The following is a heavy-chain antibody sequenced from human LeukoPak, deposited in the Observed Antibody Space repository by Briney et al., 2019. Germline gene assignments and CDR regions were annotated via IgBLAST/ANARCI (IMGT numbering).Heavy chain of an antibody. CDR1: GGSISSYY. J-gene: IGHJ4*02. D-gene: IGHD2-2*01. CDR3: ARDRPDCSSTSCYGGDLFDY. Sequence: KASETLSLTCTVSGGSISSYYWSWIRQPPGKGREWIGYIYYSGSTNYNPSLKSRVTISVDTSKNQFSLKLSSVTAADTAVYYCARDRPDCSSTSCYGGDLFDYWGQGTLVTVSS. CDR2: IYYSGST. V-gene: IGHV4-59*01.